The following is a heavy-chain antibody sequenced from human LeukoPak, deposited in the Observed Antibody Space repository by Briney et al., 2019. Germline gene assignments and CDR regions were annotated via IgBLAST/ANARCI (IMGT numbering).Heavy chain of an antibody. J-gene: IGHJ3*01. CDR3: ARARNFEAGGFSPDGFDL. Sequence: ASGKVSCKASGYNFAIRGISWVRQAPGQGLEWMGWISVYNGNTYYAQNLQGRVTMTTYTSTSTAYMELRSLRSDDTAVYYCARARNFEAGGFSPDGFDLWGQGTEVAVSS. CDR2: ISVYNGNT. CDR1: GYNFAIRG. V-gene: IGHV1-18*01. D-gene: IGHD3-9*01.